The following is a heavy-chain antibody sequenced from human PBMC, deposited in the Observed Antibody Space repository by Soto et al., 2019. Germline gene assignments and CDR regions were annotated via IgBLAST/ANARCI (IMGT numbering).Heavy chain of an antibody. V-gene: IGHV3-30*18. Sequence: QVQLVESGGGVVQPGRSLRLSCAASGFTFSSYGMHWVRQAPGKGLEWVAVISYDGSNKYYADSVKGRFTISRDNSKNTLYLQMNSLRAEDKAVYYCAKAVGATLYFDYWGQGTLVTVSS. CDR3: AKAVGATLYFDY. CDR2: ISYDGSNK. D-gene: IGHD1-26*01. J-gene: IGHJ4*02. CDR1: GFTFSSYG.